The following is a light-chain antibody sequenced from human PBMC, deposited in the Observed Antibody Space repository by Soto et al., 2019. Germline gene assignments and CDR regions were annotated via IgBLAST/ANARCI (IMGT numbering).Light chain of an antibody. CDR3: QSYDSSRSGVV. V-gene: IGLV1-40*01. CDR2: GNS. Sequence: QSVLTQPPSVSGAPGQRVTISCTGSSTNIGAGHDVHWYQQLPGTAPKLLIYGNSNRPSGVPDRFSGSKSGTSASLAITGLQAADEADYDCQSYDSSRSGVVFGGGTKLTVL. CDR1: STNIGAGHD. J-gene: IGLJ2*01.